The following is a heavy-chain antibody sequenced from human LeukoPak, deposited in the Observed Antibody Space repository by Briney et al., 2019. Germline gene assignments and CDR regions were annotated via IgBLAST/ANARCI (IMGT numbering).Heavy chain of an antibody. CDR3: ASTTGFTAFGGFDF. CDR2: IYYSGST. Sequence: SQTLSLTCTVSGLSITHYTYYRRWIRQRPGGGLEWLGYIYYSGSTYSYPSLKSRIFISLDSSQNQFSLTVTSVTAADTALYSCASTTGFTAFGGFDFWGQGALVTVSS. V-gene: IGHV4-31*03. J-gene: IGHJ4*02. D-gene: IGHD3-10*01. CDR1: GLSITHYTYY.